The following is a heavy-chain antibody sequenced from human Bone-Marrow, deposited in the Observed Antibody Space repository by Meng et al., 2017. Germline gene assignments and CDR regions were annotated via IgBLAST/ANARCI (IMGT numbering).Heavy chain of an antibody. J-gene: IGHJ4*02. Sequence: VPLQQWGAGLCKPSETLSLTCVVSGGSFSDYYWIWIRQPPGKGLEWIGEINHSGSTNYNPSLESRATISVDTSQNNLSLKLSSVTAADSAVYYCARGPTTMAHDFDYWGQGTLVTVSS. CDR1: GGSFSDYY. V-gene: IGHV4-34*01. CDR3: ARGPTTMAHDFDY. CDR2: INHSGST. D-gene: IGHD4-11*01.